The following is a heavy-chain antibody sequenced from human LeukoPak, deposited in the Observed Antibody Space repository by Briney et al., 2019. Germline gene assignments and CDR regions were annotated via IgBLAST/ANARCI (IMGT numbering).Heavy chain of an antibody. Sequence: PSETLSLTCTVSGGSGGSVSSGSYFWSWIRQPAGKGLEWIGRVYNRGGTNYNPSLKSRVSISVDTSKNQFSLKLSSVTAADTAVYYCARLADDYGDYPLDYWGQGTLVTVSS. CDR2: VYNRGGT. J-gene: IGHJ4*02. V-gene: IGHV4-61*10. CDR1: GGSGGSVSSGSYF. CDR3: ARLADDYGDYPLDY. D-gene: IGHD4-17*01.